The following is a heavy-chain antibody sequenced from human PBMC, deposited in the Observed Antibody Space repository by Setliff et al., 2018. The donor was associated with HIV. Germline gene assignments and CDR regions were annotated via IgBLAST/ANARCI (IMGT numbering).Heavy chain of an antibody. D-gene: IGHD3-9*01. V-gene: IGHV1-8*02. CDR1: RCTFSNYD. CDR2: MNPISDHR. J-gene: IGHJ4*02. Sequence: GASVKVSCKASRCTFSNYDVNWVRQATGQGLEWMAWMNPISDHRGYAQKFQGRLTMTKDTSTSTVYMELSSLKSDDTAVYYCASGCLIGGSGPCRNFEFWGQGTLVTVSS. CDR3: ASGCLIGGSGPCRNFEF.